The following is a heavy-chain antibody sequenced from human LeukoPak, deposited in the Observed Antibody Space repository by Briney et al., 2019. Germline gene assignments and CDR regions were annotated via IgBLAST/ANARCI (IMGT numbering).Heavy chain of an antibody. CDR1: GFTFSSYS. CDR2: INHSGST. CDR3: AGLYGGNPIDY. D-gene: IGHD4-23*01. J-gene: IGHJ4*02. V-gene: IGHV4-34*08. Sequence: PGGSLRLSCAASGFTFSSYSMNWVRQPPGKGLEWIGEINHSGSTNCNPSLKSRVTISVDTSKNQFSLKLSSVTAADTAVYYCAGLYGGNPIDYWGQGTLVTVSS.